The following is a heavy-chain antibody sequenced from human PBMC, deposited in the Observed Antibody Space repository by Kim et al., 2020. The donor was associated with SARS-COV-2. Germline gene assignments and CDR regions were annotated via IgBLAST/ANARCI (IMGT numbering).Heavy chain of an antibody. D-gene: IGHD6-6*01. Sequence: SETRSLTCTVSGGSISSSNYYWGWIRQPPGKGLEWIGYIYYSGNTYYNPSLKSRVTVSVDTSKNQFSLKLSSVTAADTAVDYCARTLAGGPEAFDIWGQG. CDR1: GGSISSSNYY. V-gene: IGHV4-39*01. CDR3: ARTLAGGPEAFDI. J-gene: IGHJ3*02. CDR2: IYYSGNT.